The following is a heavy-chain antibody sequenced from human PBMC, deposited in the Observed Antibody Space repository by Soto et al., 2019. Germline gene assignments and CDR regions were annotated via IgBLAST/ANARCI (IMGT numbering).Heavy chain of an antibody. V-gene: IGHV4-31*03. Sequence: NLSLTCPLSDGSIRSGNYYWTWIRQNPGKGLEWIGSQSYSGNTYYNPSLKSRGTSSIDTSRNQLSLKLASVTAAATALYYCEIVQRTPLCIDFWGQGSLATVSS. CDR3: EIVQRTPLCIDF. CDR1: DGSIRSGNYY. J-gene: IGHJ4*02. D-gene: IGHD3-10*02. CDR2: QSYSGNT.